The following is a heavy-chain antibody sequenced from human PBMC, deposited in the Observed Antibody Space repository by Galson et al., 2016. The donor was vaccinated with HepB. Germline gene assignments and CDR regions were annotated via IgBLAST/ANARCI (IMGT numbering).Heavy chain of an antibody. V-gene: IGHV3-48*03. CDR1: GFIFSSYE. D-gene: IGHD5-24*01. CDR3: ATRDDLYRGF. CDR2: INSGGNIK. Sequence: SLRLSCADSGFIFSSYEINWVRQAPGKGLEWVSYINSGGNIKYYADSVKGRFTISRDNAKNSVYLQMKSLRAEDTGVYYCATRDDLYRGFWGQGTLVTVSS. J-gene: IGHJ4*02.